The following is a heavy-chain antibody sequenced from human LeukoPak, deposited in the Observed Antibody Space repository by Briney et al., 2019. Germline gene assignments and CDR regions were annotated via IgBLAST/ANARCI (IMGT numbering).Heavy chain of an antibody. Sequence: GGSLRLSCAASGFIFSSYSMNWVRQAPGKGLEWVSSITSSSSYIYYADSVKGRFTISRDNAKKSLYLQMNSLRADDTAVYYCASLLGSYCSGGSCYVWGQGILVTVSS. V-gene: IGHV3-21*01. CDR3: ASLLGSYCSGGSCYV. CDR1: GFIFSSYS. J-gene: IGHJ4*02. D-gene: IGHD2-15*01. CDR2: ITSSSSYI.